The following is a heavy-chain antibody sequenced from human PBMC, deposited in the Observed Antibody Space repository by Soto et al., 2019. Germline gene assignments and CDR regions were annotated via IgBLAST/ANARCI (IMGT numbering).Heavy chain of an antibody. CDR2: INAGNGYI. Sequence: ASVKVSCKASGYTLIRHTLHWVRQAPGQRLEWMGWINAGNGYIKYSQRFQGRVTISRDTSANTAYMELSSLRSEDTAVYYCASGLIMSGAVFSSYGMDVWGQGITVTVSS. CDR1: GYTLIRHT. V-gene: IGHV1-3*01. CDR3: ASGLIMSGAVFSSYGMDV. J-gene: IGHJ6*02. D-gene: IGHD2-8*01.